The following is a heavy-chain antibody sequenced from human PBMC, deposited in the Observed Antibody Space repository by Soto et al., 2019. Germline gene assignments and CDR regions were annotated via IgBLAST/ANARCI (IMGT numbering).Heavy chain of an antibody. CDR1: GGTFSSYA. D-gene: IGHD3-22*01. CDR3: AIYYDSSGYTRGAAAFDI. J-gene: IGHJ3*02. Sequence: SVKVSCKASGGTFSSYAISWVRQAPGRGLEWMGGVIPIFGTANYAQKFQGRVTITADESTSTAYMELSSLRSEDTAVYYCAIYYDSSGYTRGAAAFDIWGQGTMVTVSS. CDR2: VIPIFGTA. V-gene: IGHV1-69*13.